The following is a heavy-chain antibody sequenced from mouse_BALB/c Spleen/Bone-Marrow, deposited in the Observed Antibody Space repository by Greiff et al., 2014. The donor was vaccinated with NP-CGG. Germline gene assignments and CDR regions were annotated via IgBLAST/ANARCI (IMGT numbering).Heavy chain of an antibody. CDR2: ISGGSSTI. CDR3: ARGVYGYVKYAMDY. J-gene: IGHJ4*01. Sequence: EVKLMESGGGLVQPGGSRKLSCAASGFTFSSFGMHWVRQAPEKGPEWVAYISGGSSTIYYADTVKGRFTISRDNPKNTLFLQMTSLRSEDTAMYYCARGVYGYVKYAMDYWGQGTSVTVSS. D-gene: IGHD1-2*01. V-gene: IGHV5-17*02. CDR1: GFTFSSFG.